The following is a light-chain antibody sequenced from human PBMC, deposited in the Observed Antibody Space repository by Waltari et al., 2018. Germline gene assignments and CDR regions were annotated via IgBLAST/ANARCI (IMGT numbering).Light chain of an antibody. Sequence: QSVLTQPPSATGSPGQSVTISCTGTHSDVGAYNYVSRYQQHPGKVPKLLIYKVTKRPSGVPDRFSGSKSGNTASLTVSGLQADDEADYYCSSYAHNNHFVFGTGTKVTVL. J-gene: IGLJ1*01. CDR1: HSDVGAYNY. V-gene: IGLV2-8*01. CDR3: SSYAHNNHFV. CDR2: KVT.